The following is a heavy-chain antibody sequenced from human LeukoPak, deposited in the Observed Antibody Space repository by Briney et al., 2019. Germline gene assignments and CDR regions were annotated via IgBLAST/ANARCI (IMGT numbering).Heavy chain of an antibody. CDR2: IYYSGST. CDR1: GGPISSSSYY. V-gene: IGHV4-39*01. Sequence: SETQSLTCTVSGGPISSSSYYWGWIRQPPGKGLEWIGSIYYSGSTYYNPSLKSRVTISVDTSKNQFSLKLSSVTAADTAVYYCARQSSGWYRDWDYWGQGTLVTVSS. J-gene: IGHJ4*02. D-gene: IGHD6-19*01. CDR3: ARQSSGWYRDWDY.